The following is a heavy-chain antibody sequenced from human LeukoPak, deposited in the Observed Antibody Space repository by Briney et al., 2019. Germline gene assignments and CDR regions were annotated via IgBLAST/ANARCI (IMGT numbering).Heavy chain of an antibody. Sequence: GGSLRLSCAASAFNVSTYAMSWVRQAPGKGLEWVSSITGSSDTTYYPDSVKGRFTISRDNSKNTLYLQMNSLRAEDTAVYYCECGYGHQFDYWGQGTLVTVSS. J-gene: IGHJ4*02. D-gene: IGHD5-12*01. CDR3: ECGYGHQFDY. CDR1: AFNVSTYA. CDR2: ITGSSDTT. V-gene: IGHV3-23*01.